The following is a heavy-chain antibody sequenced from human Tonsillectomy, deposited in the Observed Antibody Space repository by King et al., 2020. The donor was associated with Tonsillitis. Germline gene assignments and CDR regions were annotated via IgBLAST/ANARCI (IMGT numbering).Heavy chain of an antibody. CDR3: AKTGTYCSSTSCHPQWYMDV. J-gene: IGHJ6*03. V-gene: IGHV3-23*04. D-gene: IGHD2-2*01. CDR2: ISGSGGST. Sequence: EVQLVESGGGLVQPGGSLRLSCAASGFTFSSYAMSWVRQAPGKGLEWVSAISGSGGSTYYADSVKGRFTISRDNSKNTLYLQMNSLRAEDTAVYYCAKTGTYCSSTSCHPQWYMDVWGKGTTVTVSS. CDR1: GFTFSSYA.